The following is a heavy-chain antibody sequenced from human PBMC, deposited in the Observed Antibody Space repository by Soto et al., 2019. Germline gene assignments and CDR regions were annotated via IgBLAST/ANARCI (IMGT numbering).Heavy chain of an antibody. CDR3: TRVGGSVSGMDV. Sequence: EVQLVESGGGLVQPGGSLRLSCAASGFTFSSYWMHWVRQAPGKGLVWVSRIDNAGSSVRYADSVKGRFTISRDNAKNTLYLQMNSLRAEVTPVYYGTRVGGSVSGMDVWGQGTTVTVSS. CDR1: GFTFSSYW. CDR2: IDNAGSSV. V-gene: IGHV3-74*01. D-gene: IGHD1-26*01. J-gene: IGHJ6*02.